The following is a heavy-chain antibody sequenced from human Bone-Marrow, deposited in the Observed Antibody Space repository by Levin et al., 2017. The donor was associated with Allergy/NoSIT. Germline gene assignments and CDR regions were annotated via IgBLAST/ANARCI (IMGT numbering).Heavy chain of an antibody. Sequence: GGSLRLSCAASGFTFSSYWMSWVRQAPGKGLEWVANIKQDGSEKYYVDSVKGRFTISRDNAKNSLYLQMNSLRAEDTAVYYCARDYCSSIVKQKGSWFDPWGQGTLVTVSS. D-gene: IGHD2-2*01. CDR2: IKQDGSEK. CDR1: GFTFSSYW. CDR3: ARDYCSSIVKQKGSWFDP. V-gene: IGHV3-7*04. J-gene: IGHJ5*02.